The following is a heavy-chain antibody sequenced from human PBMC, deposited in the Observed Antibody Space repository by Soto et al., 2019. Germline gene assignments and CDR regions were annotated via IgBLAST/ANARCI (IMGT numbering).Heavy chain of an antibody. CDR3: ATMNGGDQYYYYGMDV. CDR1: GGTLNNYA. J-gene: IGHJ6*02. D-gene: IGHD2-21*01. V-gene: IGHV1-69*05. CDR2: IIPIFRTA. Sequence: QVQLVQSGAEVKKPGSSVKVSCKASGGTLNNYAISWVRQAPGQGLEWMGGIIPIFRTANYAQKFQGRVTITSDESTRTSYLELSSLRSEDTAVYYCATMNGGDQYYYYGMDVWGQGTTVTVYS.